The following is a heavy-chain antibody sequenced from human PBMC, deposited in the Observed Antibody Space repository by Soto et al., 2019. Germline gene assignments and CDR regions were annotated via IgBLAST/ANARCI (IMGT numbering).Heavy chain of an antibody. CDR1: GYTFTSYG. J-gene: IGHJ4*02. V-gene: IGHV1-46*03. D-gene: IGHD2-2*03. Sequence: ASVKVSCKASGYTFTSYGISWVRQAPGQGLEWMGIINPIGGSTSYAQKFQGRVTMTRDTSTSTVYMELSSLRSEDTAVYYCARAPDWIAASDYWGQGTLVTVSS. CDR2: INPIGGST. CDR3: ARAPDWIAASDY.